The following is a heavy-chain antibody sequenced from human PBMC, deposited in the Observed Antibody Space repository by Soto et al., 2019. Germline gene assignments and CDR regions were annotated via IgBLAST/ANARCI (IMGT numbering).Heavy chain of an antibody. J-gene: IGHJ6*02. CDR3: VKADDLYYGSGDKYGMDV. CDR1: GFTFSSYG. CDR2: ISYDGGNK. D-gene: IGHD3-10*01. V-gene: IGHV3-30*18. Sequence: GGSLRLSCAASGFTFSSYGMHWVRQAPGKGLEWVAVISYDGGNKYYADSVKGRFTISRDNSKNTLYLQMNSLRAEDTAVYYCVKADDLYYGSGDKYGMDVWGQGTTVTVSS.